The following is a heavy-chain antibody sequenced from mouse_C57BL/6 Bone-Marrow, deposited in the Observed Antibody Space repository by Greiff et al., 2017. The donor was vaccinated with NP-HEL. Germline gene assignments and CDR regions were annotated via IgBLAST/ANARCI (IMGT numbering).Heavy chain of an antibody. CDR3: AKNSHGSSYWYFDV. D-gene: IGHD1-1*01. J-gene: IGHJ1*03. CDR2: IWRGGST. CDR1: GFSLTSYG. Sequence: VMLVESGPGLVQPSQSLSITCTVSGFSLTSYGVHWVRQSPGKGLEWLGVIWRGGSTDYNAAFMSRLSITKDNSKSQVFFKMNSLQADDTAIYYCAKNSHGSSYWYFDVWGTGTTVTVSS. V-gene: IGHV2-5*01.